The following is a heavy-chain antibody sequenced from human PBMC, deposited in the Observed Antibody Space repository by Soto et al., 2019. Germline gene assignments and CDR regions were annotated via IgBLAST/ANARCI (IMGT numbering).Heavy chain of an antibody. CDR2: INPNSGGT. Sequence: ASVNVSCKASGYTFTGYYMHWVRQAPGQGLEWMGWINPNSGGTNYAQKFQGWVTMTRDTSISTAYMELSRLRSDDTAVYYCARATSSSWSSVHPGIWFDPWGQGTLVTVSS. CDR1: GYTFTGYY. CDR3: ARATSSSWSSVHPGIWFDP. D-gene: IGHD6-13*01. V-gene: IGHV1-2*04. J-gene: IGHJ5*02.